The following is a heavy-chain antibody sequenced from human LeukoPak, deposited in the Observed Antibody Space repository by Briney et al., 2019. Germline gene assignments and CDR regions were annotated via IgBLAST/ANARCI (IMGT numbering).Heavy chain of an antibody. J-gene: IGHJ4*02. CDR2: IYSGGST. V-gene: IGHV3-53*01. CDR1: GFTVSSNY. Sequence: PGGSLRLSCAASGFTVSSNYMSWVRQAPGKGLEWVSVIYSGGSTYYADSVKGRFTISRDNSKNTLYLQMNSLRAEDTAVYYCAKDNVVYSSGWPFDYWGQGTLVTVSS. D-gene: IGHD6-19*01. CDR3: AKDNVVYSSGWPFDY.